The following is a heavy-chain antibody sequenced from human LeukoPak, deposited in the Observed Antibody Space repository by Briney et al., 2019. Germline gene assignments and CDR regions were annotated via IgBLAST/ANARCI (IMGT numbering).Heavy chain of an antibody. J-gene: IGHJ4*02. CDR2: IKSKTDGGAT. D-gene: IGHD5-18*01. V-gene: IGHV3-15*01. CDR1: GFTFSSHW. CDR3: TTEGYSYGFYFDY. Sequence: GGSLRLSCADSGFTFSSHWMHWVRQAPGKGLVWVGRIKSKTDGGATDYAAPVKGRFTISRDDSKNTLYLQMNSLKTEDTAVYYCTTEGYSYGFYFDYWGQGTLVTVSS.